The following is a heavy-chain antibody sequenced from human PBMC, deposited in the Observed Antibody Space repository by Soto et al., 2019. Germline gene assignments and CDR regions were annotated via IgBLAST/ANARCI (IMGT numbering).Heavy chain of an antibody. V-gene: IGHV3-48*03. CDR1: GFTFSSYE. J-gene: IGHJ6*02. D-gene: IGHD3-3*01. Sequence: GGSLRLSCAASGFTFSSYEMNWVRQAPGKGLEWVSYISSSGSTIYYADSVKGRFTISRDNAKNSLYLQMNSLRAEDTAVYYCAGNFWSGYSAGYYYYGMDVWGQGTTVTVSS. CDR2: ISSSGSTI. CDR3: AGNFWSGYSAGYYYYGMDV.